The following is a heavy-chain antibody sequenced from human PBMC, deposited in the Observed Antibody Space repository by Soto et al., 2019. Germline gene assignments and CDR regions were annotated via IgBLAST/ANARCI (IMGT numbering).Heavy chain of an antibody. CDR1: GFTFSSYG. D-gene: IGHD2-2*01. CDR3: ARDARYCSSTSCYFIGSYYFDY. J-gene: IGHJ4*02. Sequence: GGSLRLSCAASGFTFSSYGMHWVRQAPGKGLEWVAVIWYDGSNKYYADSVKGRFTISRDNSKNTLYLQMNSLRAEDTAVYYCARDARYCSSTSCYFIGSYYFDYWGQGTLVTVSS. V-gene: IGHV3-33*01. CDR2: IWYDGSNK.